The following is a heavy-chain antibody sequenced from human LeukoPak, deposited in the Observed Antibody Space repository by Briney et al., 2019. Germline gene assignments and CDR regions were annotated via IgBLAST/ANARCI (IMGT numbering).Heavy chain of an antibody. D-gene: IGHD3-10*01. CDR1: GGSLSSYF. Sequence: SEPLSLICSVCGGSLSSYFGSWMRQPPGKGLEGIGNIYTTGSTHYNPSLKSRVTISVDTSKTQFSLKLSSVTAADTAVYYCARSGSGYGSGSYMRYWGQRTLVTLSS. V-gene: IGHV4-4*09. CDR3: ARSGSGYGSGSYMRY. CDR2: IYTTGST. J-gene: IGHJ4*02.